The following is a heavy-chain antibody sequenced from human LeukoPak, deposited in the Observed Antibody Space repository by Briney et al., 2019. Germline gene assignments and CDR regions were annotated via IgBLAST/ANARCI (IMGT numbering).Heavy chain of an antibody. CDR2: IYYSGST. V-gene: IGHV4-39*07. D-gene: IGHD6-6*01. CDR1: GGSISSSSYY. CDR3: ARDFRRGIAARLAPFDY. J-gene: IGHJ4*02. Sequence: SETLSLTCTVSGGSISSSSYYWGWIRQPPGKGLEWIGSIYYSGSTYYNPSLKSRVTISVDTSKNQFSLKLSSVTAADTAVYYCARDFRRGIAARLAPFDYWGQGTLVTVSS.